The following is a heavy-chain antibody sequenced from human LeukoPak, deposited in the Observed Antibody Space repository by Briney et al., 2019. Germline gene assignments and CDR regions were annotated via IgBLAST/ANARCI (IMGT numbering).Heavy chain of an antibody. J-gene: IGHJ4*02. V-gene: IGHV3-48*03. Sequence: GGSLRLSCAASGFSFSSHEMSWVRQAPGKGLDWVSYITSSGSTIYYADSVKGRFTISRDNAKNSLYLQMNNLRAEDTGVYYCAVTGGIDHWGQGTLVTVSS. CDR3: AVTGGIDH. CDR2: ITSSGSTI. D-gene: IGHD7-27*01. CDR1: GFSFSSHE.